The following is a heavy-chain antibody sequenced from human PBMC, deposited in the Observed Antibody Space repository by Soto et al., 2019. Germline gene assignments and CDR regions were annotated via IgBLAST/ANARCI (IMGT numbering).Heavy chain of an antibody. Sequence: GASVKVSCKASGYTFTGYYMHWVRQAPGQGLEWMGWINPNSGGTNYAQKFQGWVTMTRDTSISTAYMELSRLRSDDTAVYYCAREPVTGYYMDVWGKATTVTVSS. CDR2: INPNSGGT. CDR1: GYTFTGYY. V-gene: IGHV1-2*04. CDR3: AREPVTGYYMDV. J-gene: IGHJ6*03. D-gene: IGHD4-4*01.